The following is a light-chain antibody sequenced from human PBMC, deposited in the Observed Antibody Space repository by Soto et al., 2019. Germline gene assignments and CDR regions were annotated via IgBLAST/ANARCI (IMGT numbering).Light chain of an antibody. CDR3: QTWGTGIRV. CDR2: VNSDGSH. Sequence: QLVLTQSPSASASLGASVKLTCTLSSGHSNYAIAWHQQQPEKGPRYWMKVNSDGSHRKGDGIPDRFSVSSSGAQLYLTISGLQSEDEDGYYCQTWGTGIRVFGNGTKVTVL. CDR1: SGHSNYA. J-gene: IGLJ1*01. V-gene: IGLV4-69*01.